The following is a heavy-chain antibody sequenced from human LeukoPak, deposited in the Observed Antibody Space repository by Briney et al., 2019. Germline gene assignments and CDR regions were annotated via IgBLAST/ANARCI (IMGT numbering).Heavy chain of an antibody. J-gene: IGHJ4*02. D-gene: IGHD3-16*01. CDR2: IYDGGST. CDR1: GVSINTCCYY. V-gene: IGHV4-39*07. CDR3: GRYGITSRSFDH. Sequence: SETLSLTCDVSGVSINTCCYYWTWIRQPPGKGLEWIGNIYDGGSTFYNPSLKSRVTISVDTSKNQFSLKLRSVTAADTAVYYCGRYGITSRSFDHWGQGTLVTVSS.